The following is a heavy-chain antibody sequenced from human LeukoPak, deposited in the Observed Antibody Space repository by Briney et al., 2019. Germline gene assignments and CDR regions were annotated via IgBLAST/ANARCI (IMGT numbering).Heavy chain of an antibody. CDR2: INPNSGGT. Sequence: ASVKVSCKASGYTFTGYYMHWVRQAPGQGLEWRGWINPNSGGTNYAQKFQGRVTMNRDTSISTAYVELSTLRSDDTAVYYCARENTIFGVVYKWGQGTLVTVSS. CDR3: ARENTIFGVVYK. D-gene: IGHD3-3*01. CDR1: GYTFTGYY. V-gene: IGHV1-2*02. J-gene: IGHJ4*02.